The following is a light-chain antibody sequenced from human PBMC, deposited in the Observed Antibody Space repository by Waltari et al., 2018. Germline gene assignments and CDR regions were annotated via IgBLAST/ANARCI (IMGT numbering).Light chain of an antibody. V-gene: IGLV2-23*01. CDR2: EAR. Sequence: QSALTQPASVSGSPGQALNISCTGTNSDVGAYNLVSRYQQYPGRAPRLMIYEARNRPSGVSNRFSASKSGNTASLTISGLQADDEADYYCCSYGGSYTWVFGGGTKVTVL. CDR1: NSDVGAYNL. J-gene: IGLJ3*02. CDR3: CSYGGSYTWV.